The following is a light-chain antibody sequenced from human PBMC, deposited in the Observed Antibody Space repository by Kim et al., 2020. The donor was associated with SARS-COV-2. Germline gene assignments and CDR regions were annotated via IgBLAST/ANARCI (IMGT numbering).Light chain of an antibody. Sequence: EIVLTLSPGTLSLSPGDRATLSCRASQSVNSNLAWYQQKPGQPPRLLIYDASTRATGIPDRFSGGGSGTDFTLTISRLEPEDFAVYYCHQYGRSPPTFGGGTKVDIK. CDR2: DAS. CDR1: QSVNSN. V-gene: IGKV3-20*01. CDR3: HQYGRSPPT. J-gene: IGKJ4*01.